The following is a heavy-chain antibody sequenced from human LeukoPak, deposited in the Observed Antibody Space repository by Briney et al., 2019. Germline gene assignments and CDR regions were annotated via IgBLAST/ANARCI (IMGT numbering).Heavy chain of an antibody. V-gene: IGHV4-34*01. Sequence: TSQTLSLTCAVYGGSFSGYYWSWIRQPPGKGLEWIGEINHSGSTNYNPSLKSRVTISVDTSKNQFSLKLSSVTAADTAVYYCSRGSYSSGCYRRYFQHWGQGTLVTVSS. CDR1: GGSFSGYY. CDR2: INHSGST. J-gene: IGHJ1*01. D-gene: IGHD6-19*01. CDR3: SRGSYSSGCYRRYFQH.